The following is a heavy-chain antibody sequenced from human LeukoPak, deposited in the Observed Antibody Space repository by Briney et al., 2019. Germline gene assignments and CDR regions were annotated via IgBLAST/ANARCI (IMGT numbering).Heavy chain of an antibody. CDR2: ISSSGSTI. CDR3: ARDSLGYDILTGYYRLDFDY. V-gene: IGHV3-48*03. CDR1: GFTFSSYE. J-gene: IGHJ4*02. Sequence: GGSLRLSCAASGFTFSSYEMNWVREAPGKGREWVSYISSSGSTIYYADSVKGRFTISRDNAKNSLYLQMNSVRAEDTAVYYCARDSLGYDILTGYYRLDFDYWGQGTLVTVSS. D-gene: IGHD3-9*01.